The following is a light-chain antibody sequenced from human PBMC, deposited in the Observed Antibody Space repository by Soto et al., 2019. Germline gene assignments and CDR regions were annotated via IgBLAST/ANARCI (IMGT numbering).Light chain of an antibody. V-gene: IGLV2-14*01. J-gene: IGLJ2*01. CDR2: EVT. CDR3: CSYTSSGTPV. CDR1: SSDIGGYNY. Sequence: QSVLTQPASVSGSPGQSITMSCTGASSDIGGYNYVSWYRQDPGKAPKLIIYEVTNRPSGVSTRFSGSKSGNTASLTISGLQTEDEAGYYCCSYTSSGTPVFGGGTKVTVL.